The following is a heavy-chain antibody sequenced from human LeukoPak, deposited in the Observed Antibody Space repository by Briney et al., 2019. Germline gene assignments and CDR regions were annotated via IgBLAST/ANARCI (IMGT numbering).Heavy chain of an antibody. CDR1: GFTFSDYY. CDR3: AAQHGGSYKGPLHY. D-gene: IGHD1-26*01. J-gene: IGHJ4*02. CDR2: ISSSDSTM. V-gene: IGHV3-11*01. Sequence: PGGSLRLSCAASGFTFSDYYMSWIRQAPGKGLEWVSYISSSDSTMYYADSVKGRFTISRDNAKKSLYLQMNSLRAEDTAVYYCAAQHGGSYKGPLHYWGQGTLVTVSS.